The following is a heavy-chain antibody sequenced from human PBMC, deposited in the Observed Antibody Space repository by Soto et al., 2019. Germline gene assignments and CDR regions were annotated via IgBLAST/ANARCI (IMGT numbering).Heavy chain of an antibody. V-gene: IGHV3-23*01. Sequence: GESLKISCAASGFTFSSYAMSWVRQAPGKGLEWVSAISGSGGSTYYADSVKGRFTISRDNSKNTLYLQMNSLRAEDTAVYYCATRRGYSSGWYAEYFQHWGQGTLVTVSS. CDR2: ISGSGGST. D-gene: IGHD6-19*01. CDR3: ATRRGYSSGWYAEYFQH. CDR1: GFTFSSYA. J-gene: IGHJ1*01.